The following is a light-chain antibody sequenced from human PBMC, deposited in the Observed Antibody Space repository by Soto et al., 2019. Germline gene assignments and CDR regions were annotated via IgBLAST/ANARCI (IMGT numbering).Light chain of an antibody. CDR3: MQALQTPRT. CDR2: LGS. V-gene: IGKV2-28*01. CDR1: QSLLHSNGYNY. Sequence: EIVMTQSPLSLPATPGEPASISCRSSQSLLHSNGYNYLDWYLQKPGQSPQLLINLGSNRASGVPDRFSGSGSGTDFTLKISRVEAEDVGVYYCMQALQTPRTFGQGTKVEIK. J-gene: IGKJ1*01.